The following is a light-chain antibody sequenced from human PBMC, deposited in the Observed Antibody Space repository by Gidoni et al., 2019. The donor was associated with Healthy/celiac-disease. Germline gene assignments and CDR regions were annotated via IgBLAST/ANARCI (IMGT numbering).Light chain of an antibody. J-gene: IGKJ2*01. CDR2: AAS. V-gene: IGKV1-39*01. Sequence: DIQMTQSPSSLSASVGDRVTITCRASQSISSYLNWYQQKPGKAPKILIYAASSLQSWVPSRFSGSGSGTDCTLTISSLQPEDSATYYCQQSYSTPYTFXQXTKLEIK. CDR3: QQSYSTPYT. CDR1: QSISSY.